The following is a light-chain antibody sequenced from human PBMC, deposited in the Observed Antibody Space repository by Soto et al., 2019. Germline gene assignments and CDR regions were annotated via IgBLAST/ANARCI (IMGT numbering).Light chain of an antibody. CDR2: DVR. CDR1: SSDIGLFDY. Sequence: QSVLTQPASVSGSPGQTITISCTGTSSDIGLFDYVYWYQQHPGKTPKLIIYDVRDRPSGISDRFSGSKSGNTASLTISGLQAGDEGDYYCSSYTDYSTLVFGGGTKLTVL. CDR3: SSYTDYSTLV. V-gene: IGLV2-14*03. J-gene: IGLJ2*01.